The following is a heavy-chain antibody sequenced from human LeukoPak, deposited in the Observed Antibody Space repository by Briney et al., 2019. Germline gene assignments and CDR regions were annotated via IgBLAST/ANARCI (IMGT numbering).Heavy chain of an antibody. V-gene: IGHV3-23*01. CDR3: AKGPSRNIAAAGTDY. CDR2: ISGSGGST. J-gene: IGHJ4*02. Sequence: SWIRQAPGKGLEWVSAISGSGGSTYYADSVKGRFTISRDNSKNTLYLQMNSLRAEDTAVYYCAKGPSRNIAAAGTDYWGQGTLVTVSS. D-gene: IGHD6-13*01.